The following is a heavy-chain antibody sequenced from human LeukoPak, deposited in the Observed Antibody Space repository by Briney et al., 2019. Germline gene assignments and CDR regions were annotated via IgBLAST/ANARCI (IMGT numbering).Heavy chain of an antibody. CDR3: AKKRDAFDI. CDR1: GFTFSSYA. CDR2: LTDSGGTT. Sequence: GGSLRLSCVASGFTFSSYAMGWVRQAPGKRPEWVSSLTDSGGTTYYVDSVKGRFTISRDNSKNTLYLHMNGLRAEDTAMYYCAKKRDAFDIWGQGTVVAVSS. V-gene: IGHV3-23*01. D-gene: IGHD5-24*01. J-gene: IGHJ3*02.